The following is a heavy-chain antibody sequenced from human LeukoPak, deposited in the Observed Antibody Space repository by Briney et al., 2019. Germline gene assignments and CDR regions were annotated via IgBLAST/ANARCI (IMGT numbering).Heavy chain of an antibody. Sequence: SVKVSCKASGGTFSSNAIIWVRQAPGQGLEWMGGIIPIFDTANYAQTFQGRVTITADESTSTAYMELSRLRSDDTAVYYCARIYYGSGSGSYFDYWGQGTLVTVSS. V-gene: IGHV1-69*13. CDR1: GGTFSSNA. CDR3: ARIYYGSGSGSYFDY. D-gene: IGHD3-10*01. J-gene: IGHJ4*02. CDR2: IIPIFDTA.